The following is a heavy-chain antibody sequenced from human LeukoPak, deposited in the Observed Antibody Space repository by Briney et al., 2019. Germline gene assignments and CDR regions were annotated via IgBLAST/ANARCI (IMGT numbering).Heavy chain of an antibody. CDR3: ASSREYDFWSGGTYNWFDP. Sequence: ATVKISCKVSGYTFTDYYMHWVQQAPGKGLEWMGLVDPEDGETIYAEKFQGRVTITADTSTDTAYMEQSSLRSEDTAVYYCASSREYDFWSGGTYNWFDPWGQGTLVTVSS. CDR1: GYTFTDYY. J-gene: IGHJ5*02. D-gene: IGHD3-3*01. V-gene: IGHV1-69-2*01. CDR2: VDPEDGET.